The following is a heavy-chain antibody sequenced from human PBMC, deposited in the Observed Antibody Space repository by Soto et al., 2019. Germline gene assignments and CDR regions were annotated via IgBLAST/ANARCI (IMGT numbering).Heavy chain of an antibody. J-gene: IGHJ4*02. Sequence: QVQLRESGPGLVKPSQTLSLTCSVSGGSISSGGYYWSWIRQHPGKGLECIGSIYYSGSTYYNPSLKSRVTISIDTSKNQFSLKLSSVTAADTAVYYCARDRAYSYGRDFDYWGQGTLVTVSS. CDR2: IYYSGST. D-gene: IGHD5-18*01. CDR3: ARDRAYSYGRDFDY. V-gene: IGHV4-31*03. CDR1: GGSISSGGYY.